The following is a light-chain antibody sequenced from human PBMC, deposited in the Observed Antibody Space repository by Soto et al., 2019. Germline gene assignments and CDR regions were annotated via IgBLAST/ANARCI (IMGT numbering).Light chain of an antibody. CDR2: GAS. Sequence: EIVMTQSPATLSVSPGERATLSCRASQSVTSNLAWYQQKPGQAPRPLIYGASTRATGIPARFSGSWSGTEFPLTISSLKSEDFAVYYCQQYNNWPPRRTFGPGTKVEIK. J-gene: IGKJ1*01. V-gene: IGKV3-15*01. CDR1: QSVTSN. CDR3: QQYNNWPPRRT.